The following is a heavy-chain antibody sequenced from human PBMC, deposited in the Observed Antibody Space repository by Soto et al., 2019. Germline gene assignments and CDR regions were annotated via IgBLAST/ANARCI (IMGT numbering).Heavy chain of an antibody. CDR1: GFTFGDSY. D-gene: IGHD5-18*01. CDR2: ISGSGGST. J-gene: IGHJ4*02. V-gene: IGHV3-23*01. CDR3: AKDRGYSYGAFDY. Sequence: GGSLRLSCAVSGFTFGDSYMSWIRQAPGKGLEWASAISGSGGSTYYADSVKGRFTISRDNSKNTLYLQMNSLRAEDTAVYYCAKDRGYSYGAFDYWGQGTLVTVSS.